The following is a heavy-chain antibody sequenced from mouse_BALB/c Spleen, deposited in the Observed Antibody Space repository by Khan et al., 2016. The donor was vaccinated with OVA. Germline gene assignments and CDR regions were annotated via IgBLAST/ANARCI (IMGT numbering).Heavy chain of an antibody. CDR3: ARTARIKY. CDR2: ISYSGST. J-gene: IGHJ2*01. CDR1: GYSITSGYG. Sequence: EVMLEESGPGLVKPSQSLSLTCTVTGYSITSGYGWNWIRQFPGNKLEWMGYISYSGSTNYNPSLKSRISITRDTSKNQFFLPLTSVTTEDTATYYCARTARIKYWGQGTTLTVSS. V-gene: IGHV3-2*02. D-gene: IGHD1-2*01.